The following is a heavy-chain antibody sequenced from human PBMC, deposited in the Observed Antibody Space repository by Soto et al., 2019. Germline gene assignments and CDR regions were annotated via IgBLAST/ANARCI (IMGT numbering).Heavy chain of an antibody. V-gene: IGHV3-21*01. CDR1: GFTFSSYS. D-gene: IGHD3-3*01. CDR3: ARDRSLDFGVVIISSWFDP. CDR2: ISSSSSYI. J-gene: IGHJ5*02. Sequence: EVQLVESGGGLVKPGGSLRLSCAASGFTFSSYSMNWVRQAPGKGLEWVSSISSSSSYIYYADSVKGRFTISRDNAKNSLYLQMNSLRAEDTAVYYCARDRSLDFGVVIISSWFDPWGQGTLVTVSS.